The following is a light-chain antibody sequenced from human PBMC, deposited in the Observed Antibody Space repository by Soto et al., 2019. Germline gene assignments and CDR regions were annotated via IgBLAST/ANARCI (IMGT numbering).Light chain of an antibody. CDR3: QSYDSSLSAVV. V-gene: IGLV1-40*01. CDR2: GNI. CDR1: SSNIGAHYD. J-gene: IGLJ2*01. Sequence: QSVLTQPPSVSGAPGQTLSISCTGSSSNIGAHYDVHWYQHLPGTAPKLLIYGNINRPSGVPDRFSGSKSGTSASLAITGLQAEDEADYYCQSYDSSLSAVVFGGGTKVTVL.